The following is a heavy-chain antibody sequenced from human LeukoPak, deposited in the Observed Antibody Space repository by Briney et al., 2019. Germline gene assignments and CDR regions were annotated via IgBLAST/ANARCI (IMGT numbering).Heavy chain of an antibody. D-gene: IGHD4-17*01. V-gene: IGHV3-30*18. CDR3: AKVRYVGDYGDYSLLGH. Sequence: PGGSLRLSCAASGFTFSSYGMHWVRQAPGKGLEWVAVVSYDGSNKYYADSVKGRFTISRDNSKNTLYLQMNSLRAEDTAVYYCAKVRYVGDYGDYSLLGHWGQGALVTVSS. CDR2: VSYDGSNK. J-gene: IGHJ4*02. CDR1: GFTFSSYG.